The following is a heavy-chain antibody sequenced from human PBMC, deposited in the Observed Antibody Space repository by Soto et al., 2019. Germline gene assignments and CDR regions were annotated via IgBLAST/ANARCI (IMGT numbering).Heavy chain of an antibody. D-gene: IGHD3-3*01. V-gene: IGHV4-39*01. Sequence: SETLSLTCTVSGGSISSSSYYWGWIRQPPGKGLEWIGSIYYSGSTYYNPSLKSRVTISVDTSKNQFSLKLSSVTAADTAVYYCARRNRLGGFLEWFGNAFDIWGQETMVTVS. CDR3: ARRNRLGGFLEWFGNAFDI. CDR2: IYYSGST. CDR1: GGSISSSSYY. J-gene: IGHJ3*02.